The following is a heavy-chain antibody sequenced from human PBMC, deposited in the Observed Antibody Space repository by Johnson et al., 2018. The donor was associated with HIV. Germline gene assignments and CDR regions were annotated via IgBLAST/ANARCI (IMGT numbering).Heavy chain of an antibody. CDR2: ISYGGHKQ. D-gene: IGHD3-16*02. V-gene: IGHV3-30-3*01. CDR3: ERDFGLGELSYETVDAFDF. Sequence: QVQLVESGGGVVQPGRSLRLSCAASGFTFSSYAMHWVRQPPGKGLEWVALISYGGHKQYYVASVEGRSTIPRDNSKDTLYLQMNNLTTEDTAGYSCERDFGLGELSYETVDAFDFWGPGTLVTVSS. J-gene: IGHJ3*01. CDR1: GFTFSSYA.